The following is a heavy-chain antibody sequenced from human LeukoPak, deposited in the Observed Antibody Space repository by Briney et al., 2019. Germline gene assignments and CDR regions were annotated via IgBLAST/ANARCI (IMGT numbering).Heavy chain of an antibody. Sequence: ASVKVSCEASGYTFTGYYMHWVRQAPGQGLEWMGRINPNSGGTNYAQKFQGRVTMTRDTSISTAYMELSRLRSDDTAVYYCARDGLDYYDSSGYNVDYWGQGTLVTVSS. CDR1: GYTFTGYY. V-gene: IGHV1-2*06. CDR3: ARDGLDYYDSSGYNVDY. CDR2: INPNSGGT. J-gene: IGHJ4*02. D-gene: IGHD3-22*01.